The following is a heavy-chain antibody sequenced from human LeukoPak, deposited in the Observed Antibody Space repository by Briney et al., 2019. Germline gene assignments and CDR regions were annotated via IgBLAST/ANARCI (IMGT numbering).Heavy chain of an antibody. CDR1: GFTFSSYV. CDR2: ISSNGGST. CDR3: ARGPNVLRYFDWLLAPDY. D-gene: IGHD3-9*01. Sequence: PGGSLRLSCAASGFTFSSYVMYWVRQAPGKGLEYVSAISSNGGSTYYANSVKGRFTISRDNSKNTLYLQMGSLRAEDMAVYYCARGPNVLRYFDWLLAPDYWGQGTLVTVSS. V-gene: IGHV3-64*01. J-gene: IGHJ4*02.